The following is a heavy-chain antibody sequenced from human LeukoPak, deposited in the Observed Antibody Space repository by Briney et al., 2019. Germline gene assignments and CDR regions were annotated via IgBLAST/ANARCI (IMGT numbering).Heavy chain of an antibody. CDR3: ARGHWSGYNYNWFDP. J-gene: IGHJ5*02. D-gene: IGHD3-3*01. CDR1: GGTFSSYA. Sequence: SVKVSCKASGGTFSSYAISWVRQAPGQGLEWMGGIIPIFGTANYAQKFQGRVTITADESTSTAYMELSSLRSEDTAVYYCARGHWSGYNYNWFDPWGQGTLVTVSS. CDR2: IIPIFGTA. V-gene: IGHV1-69*01.